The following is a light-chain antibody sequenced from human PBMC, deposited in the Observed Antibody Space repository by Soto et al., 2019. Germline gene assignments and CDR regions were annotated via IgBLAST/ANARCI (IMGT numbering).Light chain of an antibody. CDR1: QSISAY. Sequence: DIEMTQSPSSMSASVGDILTITCRASQSISAYLNWYQQKLVKAPKLLIYAASSVPSGVPSRFSGRGSGTDFTLTISSLQPGDFATYYGQASYSTPSVTFGPGSKVDV. J-gene: IGKJ3*01. CDR3: QASYSTPSVT. V-gene: IGKV1-39*01. CDR2: AAS.